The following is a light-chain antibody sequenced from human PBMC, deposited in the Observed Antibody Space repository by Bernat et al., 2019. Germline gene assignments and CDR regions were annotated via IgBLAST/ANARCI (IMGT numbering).Light chain of an antibody. CDR3: QQYDNLPTFT. J-gene: IGKJ3*01. Sequence: DIQMTQSPSSLSASVGDRVSISCQASQNIRKYLNWYQQKAGKAPKVLIYDASNLDTGVPSRFSGSGSGTLFTLTINNLQPEDSATYYCQQYDNLPTFTFGTGTKVEIE. CDR2: DAS. V-gene: IGKV1-33*01. CDR1: QNIRKY.